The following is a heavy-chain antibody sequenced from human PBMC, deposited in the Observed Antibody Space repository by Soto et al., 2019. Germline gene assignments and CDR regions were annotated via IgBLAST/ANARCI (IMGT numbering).Heavy chain of an antibody. CDR3: ARVSISIAAAGTIAQVYYFEY. V-gene: IGHV4-59*01. Sequence: PSETLSLTCTVAGGSISSYYWSWIRQPPGKGLEWIGYIYYSGSTNYNPSLKSRVTISVDTSKNQFSLKLSSVTAADTAVYYCARVSISIAAAGTIAQVYYFEYWGQGTLVTVSS. CDR2: IYYSGST. J-gene: IGHJ4*02. CDR1: GGSISSYY. D-gene: IGHD6-13*01.